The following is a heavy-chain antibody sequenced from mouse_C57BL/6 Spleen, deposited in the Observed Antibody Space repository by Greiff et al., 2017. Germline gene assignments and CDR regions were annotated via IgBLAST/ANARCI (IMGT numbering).Heavy chain of an antibody. V-gene: IGHV1-5*01. J-gene: IGHJ4*01. CDR3: TRGEYSNFYYDMDY. CDR1: GYTFTSYW. Sequence: VQLQQSGTVLARPGASVKMSCKTSGYTFTSYWMHWVKQRPGQGLEWIGAIYPGNSDTSYNQKFKGKAKLTAVTSASTAYMELSSLTNEDSAVDYCTRGEYSNFYYDMDYWGQGTSVTVSS. CDR2: IYPGNSDT. D-gene: IGHD2-5*01.